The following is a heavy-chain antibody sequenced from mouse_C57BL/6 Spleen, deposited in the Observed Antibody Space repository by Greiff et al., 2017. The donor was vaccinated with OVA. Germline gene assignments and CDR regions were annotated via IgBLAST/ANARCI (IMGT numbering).Heavy chain of an antibody. CDR2: IDPETGGT. CDR3: TRSDGTTVGAY. J-gene: IGHJ3*01. CDR1: GYTFTDYE. Sequence: VKVVESGAELVRPGASVTLSCKASGYTFTDYEMHWVKQTPVHGLEWIGAIDPETGGTAYNQKFKGKAILTADKSSSTAYMELRSLTSEDSAVYYCTRSDGTTVGAYWGQGTLVTVSA. D-gene: IGHD1-1*01. V-gene: IGHV1-15*01.